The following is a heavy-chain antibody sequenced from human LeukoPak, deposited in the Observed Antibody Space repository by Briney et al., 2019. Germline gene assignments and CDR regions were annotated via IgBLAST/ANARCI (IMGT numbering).Heavy chain of an antibody. Sequence: SETLSLTCTVSGGSIRSSSYYWGWIRQPPGKGLEWIGSIYYSGSTNYKPSLRSRVAISVDTSKNQFSLKLSSVTAADTAVYYCARHAGSYYTYNFDYWGQGTLVTVSS. J-gene: IGHJ4*02. V-gene: IGHV4-39*01. CDR3: ARHAGSYYTYNFDY. D-gene: IGHD3-22*01. CDR2: IYYSGST. CDR1: GGSIRSSSYY.